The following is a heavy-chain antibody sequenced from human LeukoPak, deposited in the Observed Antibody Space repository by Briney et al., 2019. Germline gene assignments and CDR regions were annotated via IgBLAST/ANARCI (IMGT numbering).Heavy chain of an antibody. D-gene: IGHD4-23*01. V-gene: IGHV3-48*01. CDR3: ARDRGPTAGGNSQYNWFDP. CDR1: GFTFSGYS. J-gene: IGHJ5*02. Sequence: GGSLRLSCAASGFTFSGYSMNWVRQAPGKGLEWVSYISPSSSSIYYADSVKGRFTISRDISSNTLYLQMNSLRADDTAFYYCARDRGPTAGGNSQYNWFDPWGQGTLVTVSS. CDR2: ISPSSSSI.